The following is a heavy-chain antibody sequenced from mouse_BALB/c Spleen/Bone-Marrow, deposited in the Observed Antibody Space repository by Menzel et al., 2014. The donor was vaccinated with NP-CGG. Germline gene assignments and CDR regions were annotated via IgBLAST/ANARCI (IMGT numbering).Heavy chain of an antibody. V-gene: IGHV1-22*01. CDR2: VHPNNGGT. CDR1: GYSFSGYY. J-gene: IGHJ4*01. CDR3: ARYGSYVGGTMDY. Sequence: EVHLVESGPDLVKPGASVKISCKASGYSFSGYYMHWVKHSHGKSLEWIGRVHPNNGGTSYNQKFKGKAILNVNMSSSTAYMEVRSLTSEDSAVYYCARYGSYVGGTMDYWGQGTSVTVSS. D-gene: IGHD1-1*02.